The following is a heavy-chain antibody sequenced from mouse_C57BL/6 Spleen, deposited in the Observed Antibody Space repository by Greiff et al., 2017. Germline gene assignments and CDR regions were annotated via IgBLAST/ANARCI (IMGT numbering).Heavy chain of an antibody. J-gene: IGHJ3*01. D-gene: IGHD3-2*02. CDR1: GYTFTDYY. V-gene: IGHV1-26*01. CDR2: INPNNGGT. Sequence: EVQLQQSGPELVKPGASVKISCKASGYTFTDYYMNWVKQSHGKSLEWIGDINPNNGGTSYNQKFKGKATLTVDKSSSTAYMELRSLTSEDSAVYYCARLGSSDFAYWGQGTLVTVSA. CDR3: ARLGSSDFAY.